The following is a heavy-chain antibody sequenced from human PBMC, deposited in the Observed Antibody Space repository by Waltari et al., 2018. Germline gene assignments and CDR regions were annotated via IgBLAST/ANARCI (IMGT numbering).Heavy chain of an antibody. Sequence: EVQLVESGGGLVQPGGSLRLSCAASGFTFSSYAMSWFLQAPGKGLEWVSAISGSGGSTYYADSVKGRFTISRDNSKNTLYLQMNSLRAEDTAVYYCAKDPVPMIVVVISYYFDYWGQGTLVTVSS. J-gene: IGHJ4*02. CDR1: GFTFSSYA. V-gene: IGHV3-23*04. D-gene: IGHD3-22*01. CDR2: ISGSGGST. CDR3: AKDPVPMIVVVISYYFDY.